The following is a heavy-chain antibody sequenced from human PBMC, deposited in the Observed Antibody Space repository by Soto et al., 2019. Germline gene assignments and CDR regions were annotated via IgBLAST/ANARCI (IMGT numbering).Heavy chain of an antibody. CDR1: GGSFSGYY. Sequence: SETLSLTCAVYGGSFSGYYWSWIRQPPGKGLEWIGEINHSGSTNYNPSLKSRVTISVDTSKNQFSLKLSSVTAADTAVYYCATLNTTPVAPDYWGQGTLVTVSS. J-gene: IGHJ4*02. V-gene: IGHV4-34*01. CDR3: ATLNTTPVAPDY. D-gene: IGHD6-19*01. CDR2: INHSGST.